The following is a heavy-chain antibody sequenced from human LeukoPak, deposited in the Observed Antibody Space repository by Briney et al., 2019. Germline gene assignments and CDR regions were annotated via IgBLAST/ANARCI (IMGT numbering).Heavy chain of an antibody. J-gene: IGHJ4*02. CDR3: ATPPAWLRRGGDYFDY. D-gene: IGHD5-12*01. CDR1: GGSFSGYY. CDR2: INHSGST. Sequence: PSETLSLTCAVYGGSFSGYYWSWIRQPPGKGLEWIGEINHSGSTNYNPSLKSRVTISVDTSKNQFSLKLRSVTAADTAVYYCATPPAWLRRGGDYFDYWGQGTLVTVSS. V-gene: IGHV4-34*01.